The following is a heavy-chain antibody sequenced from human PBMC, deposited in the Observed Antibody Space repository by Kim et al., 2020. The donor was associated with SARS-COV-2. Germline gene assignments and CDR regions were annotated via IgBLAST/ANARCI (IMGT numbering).Heavy chain of an antibody. V-gene: IGHV3-23*03. CDR3: AKGGFCTGGSCFLYAFDI. Sequence: GGSLRLSCAASGFTFSSYAMSWVRQAPGKGLEWVSVIYSGESSTYYADSVKGRFTISRDNSKNTVYLQMNSLRAEDTAVYYCAKGGFCTGGSCFLYAFDIWGQGSMLTVSS. J-gene: IGHJ3*02. D-gene: IGHD2-15*01. CDR1: GFTFSSYA. CDR2: IYSGESST.